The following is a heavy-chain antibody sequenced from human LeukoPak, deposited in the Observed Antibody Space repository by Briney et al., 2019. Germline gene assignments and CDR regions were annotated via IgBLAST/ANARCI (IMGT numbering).Heavy chain of an antibody. CDR2: INSDGSST. J-gene: IGHJ4*02. CDR3: ARDYYDSSGGRFDY. V-gene: IGHV3-74*01. D-gene: IGHD3-22*01. Sequence: PGGSLRLSCAASGFTFSSYWMHWVRQAPGKGLVWVSRINSDGSSTSYADSVKGRFTISRDNAKNTPYLQMNSLRAEDTAVYYCARDYYDSSGGRFDYWGQGTLVTVSS. CDR1: GFTFSSYW.